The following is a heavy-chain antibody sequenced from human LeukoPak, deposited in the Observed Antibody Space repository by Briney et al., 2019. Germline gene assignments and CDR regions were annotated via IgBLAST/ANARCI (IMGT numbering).Heavy chain of an antibody. V-gene: IGHV3-30-3*01. D-gene: IGHD5-18*01. CDR3: ARDAVDTANAV. CDR1: GFTFSSYA. J-gene: IGHJ6*02. Sequence: GGSLRLSCAASGFTFSSYAMHWVRQAPGKGLEWVAVISYDGSNKYYADSVKGRFTISRDNAKNTLYLQMNSLRAEDTAVYYCARDAVDTANAVWGQGTTVTVSS. CDR2: ISYDGSNK.